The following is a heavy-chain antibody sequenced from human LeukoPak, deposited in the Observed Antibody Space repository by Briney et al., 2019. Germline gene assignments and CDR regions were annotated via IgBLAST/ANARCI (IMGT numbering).Heavy chain of an antibody. CDR1: GFTFSSYN. Sequence: PGGSLRLSCAASGFTFSSYNMNWVRQAPGKGLEWVSYISSSGSTIYYADSVKGRFTISRDNAKNSLYLQLNSLRPEDTAVYYCARGRRRFTMVREWFDPWGQGTLVTVSS. J-gene: IGHJ5*02. CDR3: ARGRRRFTMVREWFDP. V-gene: IGHV3-48*01. D-gene: IGHD3-10*01. CDR2: ISSSGSTI.